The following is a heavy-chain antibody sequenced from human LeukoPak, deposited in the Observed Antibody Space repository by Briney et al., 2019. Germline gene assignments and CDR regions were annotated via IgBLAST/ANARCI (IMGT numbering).Heavy chain of an antibody. Sequence: ASVKVSCKASGYTFTSYYMHWVRQAPGQGLEWMGIINPSGGSTSYAQKFQGRVTMTRDTSTSTVYMELSSLRSEDTAVYYCARDFPSSEIPAAPGLYWGQGTLVTVSS. CDR2: INPSGGST. D-gene: IGHD2-2*01. CDR1: GYTFTSYY. CDR3: ARDFPSSEIPAAPGLY. V-gene: IGHV1-46*01. J-gene: IGHJ4*02.